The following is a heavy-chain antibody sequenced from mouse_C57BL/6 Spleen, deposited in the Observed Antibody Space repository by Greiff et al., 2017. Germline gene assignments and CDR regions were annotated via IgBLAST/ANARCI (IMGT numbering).Heavy chain of an antibody. D-gene: IGHD1-2*01. CDR2: IRSKSSNYAT. Sequence: EVKLVESGGGLVQPKGSLKLSCAASGFTFNTYAMHWVRQAPGKGLEWVARIRSKSSNYATYYADSVKDRFTISRDDSQSMLYLQMNNLKTEDTAMYYCVRSLLRSTSSYYYAMDYWGQGTSVTVSS. J-gene: IGHJ4*01. CDR3: VRSLLRSTSSYYYAMDY. V-gene: IGHV10-3*01. CDR1: GFTFNTYA.